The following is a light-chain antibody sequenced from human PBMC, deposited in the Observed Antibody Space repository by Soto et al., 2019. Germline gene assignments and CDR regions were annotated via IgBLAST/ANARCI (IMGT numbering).Light chain of an antibody. CDR3: QQYTNWLT. Sequence: EIVMTQSPATLSVSPGERVTLSCRASQSISSSLAWYQQKPGQSPRLLIYGASTRATGIPARFSASGSGTDFTLTISSLQSEDFAVYYCQQYTNWLTFGGGTKVEIE. J-gene: IGKJ4*01. V-gene: IGKV3-15*01. CDR1: QSISSS. CDR2: GAS.